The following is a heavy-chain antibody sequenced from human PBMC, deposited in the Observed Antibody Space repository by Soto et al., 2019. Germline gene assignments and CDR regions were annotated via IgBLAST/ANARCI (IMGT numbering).Heavy chain of an antibody. CDR2: INPSGGST. V-gene: IGHV1-46*01. CDR1: GYTFTSYY. CDR3: ARALNYVWGSYRPLYYYYYGMDV. Sequence: GASVKVSCKASGYTFTSYYMHWVRQAPGQGLEWMGIINPSGGSTSYALKFQGRVTMTRDTSTSTVYMELSSLRSEDTAVYYCARALNYVWGSYRPLYYYYYGMDVWDQGTTVTVSS. J-gene: IGHJ6*02. D-gene: IGHD3-16*02.